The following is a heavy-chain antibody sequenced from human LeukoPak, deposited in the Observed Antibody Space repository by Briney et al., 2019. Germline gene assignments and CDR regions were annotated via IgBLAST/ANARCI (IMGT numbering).Heavy chain of an antibody. CDR3: ARRDGYNAPLHY. D-gene: IGHD5-24*01. J-gene: IGHJ4*02. Sequence: SETLSLTCTVSGASFSSGTYYWGWIRQPPGNGLEWIGSIYYSGSTYYNPSLKSRVTMSVDTSKNQFSLKLSSVTAADTAVYYCARRDGYNAPLHYWGQGTLVTVSS. CDR2: IYYSGST. CDR1: GASFSSGTYY. V-gene: IGHV4-39*07.